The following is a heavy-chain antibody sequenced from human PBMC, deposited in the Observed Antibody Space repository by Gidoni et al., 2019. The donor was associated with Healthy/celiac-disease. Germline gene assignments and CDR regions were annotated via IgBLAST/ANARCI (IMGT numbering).Heavy chain of an antibody. CDR3: TRQFSSGWFLAFDI. Sequence: SKANSYATAYAASVKGRFTISRDDSKNTAYLQMNSLKTEDTAVYYCTRQFSSGWFLAFDIWGQGTMVTVSS. V-gene: IGHV3-73*01. J-gene: IGHJ3*02. CDR2: SKANSYAT. D-gene: IGHD6-19*01.